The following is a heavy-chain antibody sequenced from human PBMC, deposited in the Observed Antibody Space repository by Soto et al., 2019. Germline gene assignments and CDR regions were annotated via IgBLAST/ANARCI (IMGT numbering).Heavy chain of an antibody. CDR3: ASATVTTSYYYGMDV. Sequence: GESLKISCKGSGYSFTSYWIGWVRQMPGKGLEWMGIIYPGDSDTRYSPSFQGQVTISADKSISTAYLQWSSLKASDTAMYYCASATVTTSYYYGMDVWGQGTTVTVSS. V-gene: IGHV5-51*01. D-gene: IGHD4-17*01. CDR1: GYSFTSYW. J-gene: IGHJ6*02. CDR2: IYPGDSDT.